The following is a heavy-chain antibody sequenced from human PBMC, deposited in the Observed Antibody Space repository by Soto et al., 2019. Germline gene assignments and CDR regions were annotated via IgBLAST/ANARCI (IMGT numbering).Heavy chain of an antibody. CDR3: ARVFCRGDCYSPLDY. J-gene: IGHJ4*02. CDR1: GFTVSNFG. Sequence: XESLTLSCVASGFTVSNFGLNWVRQAPGKGLEWVSSISSSDKYIYYADSVKGRFTISRDNAKNSLSLQMNSLRADDTAVYYCARVFCRGDCYSPLDYWGQGTLVTVSS. V-gene: IGHV3-21*01. CDR2: ISSSDKYI. D-gene: IGHD2-21*02.